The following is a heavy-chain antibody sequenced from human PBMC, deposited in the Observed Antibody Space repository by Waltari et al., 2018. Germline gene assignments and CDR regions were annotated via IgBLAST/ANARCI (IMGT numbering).Heavy chain of an antibody. J-gene: IGHJ4*02. V-gene: IGHV3-30-3*01. D-gene: IGHD6-6*01. CDR1: GFTFSSYA. Sequence: QVQLVESGGGVVQPGRSLRLSCAASGFTFSSYAMHWVRQAPGKGLEWVAVISYDGSNKYYADSVKGRFTISRDNSKNTLYLQMNSLRAEDTAVYYCARDSSSRESFDYWGQGTLVTVSS. CDR3: ARDSSSRESFDY. CDR2: ISYDGSNK.